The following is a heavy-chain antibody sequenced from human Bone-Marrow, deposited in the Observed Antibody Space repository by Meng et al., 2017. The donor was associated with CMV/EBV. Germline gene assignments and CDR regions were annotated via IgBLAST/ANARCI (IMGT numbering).Heavy chain of an antibody. CDR2: IYHSGSP. D-gene: IGHD1-1*01. J-gene: IGHJ4*02. Sequence: LRLSCTVSGGPIRGGGYYWSWVRQHPEKGLEWIGHIYHSGSPVYNPSLGSRITISVDTSNNRFSLKLNSVTAADSALYFCASVPTDNFDGFDYWGQGTQVTVSS. V-gene: IGHV4-31*03. CDR1: GGPIRGGGYY. CDR3: ASVPTDNFDGFDY.